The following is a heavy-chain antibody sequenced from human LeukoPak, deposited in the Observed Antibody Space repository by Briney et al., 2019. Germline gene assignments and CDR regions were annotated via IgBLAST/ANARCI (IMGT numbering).Heavy chain of an antibody. D-gene: IGHD3-3*01. J-gene: IGHJ4*02. CDR1: GYTFTSYG. V-gene: IGHV1-69*04. CDR2: IIPILGIA. Sequence: ASVKVSCKASGYTFTSYGISWVRQAPGQGLEWMGRIIPILGIANYAQKFQGRVTITADKSTSTAYMELSSLRSEDTAVYYCARGLPGDYDFWSGPEGYWGQGTLVTVSS. CDR3: ARGLPGDYDFWSGPEGY.